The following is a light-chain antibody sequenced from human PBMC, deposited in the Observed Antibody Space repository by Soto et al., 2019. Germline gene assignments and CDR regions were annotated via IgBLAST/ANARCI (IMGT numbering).Light chain of an antibody. J-gene: IGKJ4*01. V-gene: IGKV1-5*01. CDR2: DAS. CDR1: QSISSW. Sequence: DIQMTQSPSTLSASVGDRVTLTCRASQSISSWLAWYQQKPGKAPKLLIYDASRLQSGVPSRFSGSGSGTEFTLTVTNLQPDDFATYSCQQYSDLSLPFGGGTKVEIK. CDR3: QQYSDLSLP.